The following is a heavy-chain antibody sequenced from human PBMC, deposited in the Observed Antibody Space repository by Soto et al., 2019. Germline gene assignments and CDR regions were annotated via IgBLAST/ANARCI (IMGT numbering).Heavy chain of an antibody. CDR3: ARDGEMVRGVIIRGGMDV. Sequence: PGGSLRLSCAASGFTFSSYWMHWVRQAPGKGLVWVSRINRDGSSTSYADSVKGRFTISRDNAKNTLYLQMNSLRAEDTAVYYCARDGEMVRGVIIRGGMDVWGQGTTVTVSS. V-gene: IGHV3-74*01. J-gene: IGHJ6*02. CDR2: INRDGSST. CDR1: GFTFSSYW. D-gene: IGHD3-10*01.